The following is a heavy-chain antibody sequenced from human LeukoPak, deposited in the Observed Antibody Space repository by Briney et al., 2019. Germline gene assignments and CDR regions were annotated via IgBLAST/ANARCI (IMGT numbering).Heavy chain of an antibody. J-gene: IGHJ4*02. CDR2: INHSRST. CDR1: GGSFSGYY. Sequence: PSETLSLTCAVYGGSFSGYYWSWIRQPPGKGLEWIGEINHSRSTNYNPSLKSRVTISVDTSKNQFSLKLNSVTAADTAVYYCARGLHPKKRYSYEPNRVFDYWGQGTLVTVSS. V-gene: IGHV4-34*01. CDR3: ARGLHPKKRYSYEPNRVFDY. D-gene: IGHD5-18*01.